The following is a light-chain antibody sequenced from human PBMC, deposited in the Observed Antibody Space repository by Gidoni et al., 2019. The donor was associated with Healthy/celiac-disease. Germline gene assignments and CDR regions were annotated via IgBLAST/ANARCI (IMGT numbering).Light chain of an antibody. J-gene: IGLJ1*01. CDR1: SSDVGGYNY. CDR3: SSYTSSSTLGGYV. CDR2: EVS. Sequence: QSALTQPASVSGSPGQSITLSCTGTSSDVGGYNYVSWYQQHPGKAPKLMIYEVSNRPSGVSNRFSGPKSGNTAALTISGLQAEDEADYYCSSYTSSSTLGGYVFGTGTKVTVL. V-gene: IGLV2-14*01.